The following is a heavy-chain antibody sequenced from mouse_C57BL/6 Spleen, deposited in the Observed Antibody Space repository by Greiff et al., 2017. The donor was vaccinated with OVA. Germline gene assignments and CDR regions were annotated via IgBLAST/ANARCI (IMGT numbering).Heavy chain of an antibody. D-gene: IGHD2-5*01. CDR1: GYTFTDYE. CDR3: TRRGYSNVYWYFDV. J-gene: IGHJ1*03. Sequence: QVQLQQSGAELVRPGASVTLSCKASGYTFTDYEMHWVKQTPVHGLEWIGAIDPETGGTAYNQKFKGKAILTADKSSSTAYMELRSLTSEDSAVYYCTRRGYSNVYWYFDVWGTGTTVTVSS. V-gene: IGHV1-15*01. CDR2: IDPETGGT.